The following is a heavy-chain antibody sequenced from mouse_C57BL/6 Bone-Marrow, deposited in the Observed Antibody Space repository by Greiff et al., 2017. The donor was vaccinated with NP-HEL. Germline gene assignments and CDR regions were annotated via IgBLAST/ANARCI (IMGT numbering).Heavy chain of an antibody. CDR2: IWRGGST. D-gene: IGHD1-1*01. J-gene: IGHJ1*03. CDR3: ARISSSCGDWYFDV. CDR1: GFSLTSYG. V-gene: IGHV2-2*01. Sequence: QVQLQQSGPGLVQPSQSLSISCTASGFSLTSYGVHWVRQSPGKGLEWLGVIWRGGSTDYNAAFISRLSISKNISQSQVFFKMNSLQADDTAIYYCARISSSCGDWYFDVWGTGTTVTVSS.